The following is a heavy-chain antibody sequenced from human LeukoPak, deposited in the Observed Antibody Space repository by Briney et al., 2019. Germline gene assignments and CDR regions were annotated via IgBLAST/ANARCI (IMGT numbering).Heavy chain of an antibody. Sequence: SDTLSLTCTVSGGSIRSYYWSWIRQSPGKGLEWLGYIYYSGSTNYNPSLKSRVTISVDTSKNQFSLKLSSVTAADTAVYYCARRPCGSYLYGFDYWGQGTLVTVSS. J-gene: IGHJ4*02. V-gene: IGHV4-59*07. CDR1: GGSIRSYY. CDR3: ARRPCGSYLYGFDY. D-gene: IGHD1-26*01. CDR2: IYYSGST.